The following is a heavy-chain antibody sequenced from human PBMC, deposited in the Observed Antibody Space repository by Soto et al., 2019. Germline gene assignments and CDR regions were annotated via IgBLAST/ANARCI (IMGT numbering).Heavy chain of an antibody. CDR2: ISAYNGNT. J-gene: IGHJ4*02. V-gene: IGHV1-18*01. CDR1: GYTFTSYG. Sequence: QVQLVQSGAEVKKPGASVKVSCKASGYTFTSYGITWVRQAPGQGLEWMGWISAYNGNTNYAQKLQGRVTRTTATSAGTAYVELRGLRSDDTAVYYCARVLGGYSGCGYWGQGTLVTVSS. CDR3: ARVLGGYSGCGY. D-gene: IGHD5-12*01.